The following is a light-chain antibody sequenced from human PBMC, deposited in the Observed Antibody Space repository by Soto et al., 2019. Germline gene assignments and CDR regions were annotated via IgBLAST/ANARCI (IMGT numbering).Light chain of an antibody. V-gene: IGKV4-1*01. CDR3: QQYYGTPLT. CDR2: WAS. Sequence: DIVMTQSPDSLAVSLGERATINCKSSQSVLYSSNNKNYLAWYQQTPGQPPKLLIYWASTRESGVPDRFSGSGSGTDFTLTISSLQAEDVAVYYCQQYYGTPLTFGQGTKVDIK. J-gene: IGKJ1*01. CDR1: QSVLYSSNNKNY.